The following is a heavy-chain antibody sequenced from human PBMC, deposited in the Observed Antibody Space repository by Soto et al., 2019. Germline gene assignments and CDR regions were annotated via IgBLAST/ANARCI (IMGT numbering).Heavy chain of an antibody. J-gene: IGHJ3*02. V-gene: IGHV3-23*01. CDR1: GFTFRSYA. D-gene: IGHD2-15*01. CDR3: AKVHTVVIRDAFDI. Sequence: EGQILESGGGLVQPGGSLRLSCAASGFTFRSYAMYWVRQAPGKGLAGVSGISDSGTGTYYADYVKGRFTISRDNSKNTVYLQMKSLRDEDTAVYYCAKVHTVVIRDAFDIWGQGTMVNVSS. CDR2: ISDSGTGT.